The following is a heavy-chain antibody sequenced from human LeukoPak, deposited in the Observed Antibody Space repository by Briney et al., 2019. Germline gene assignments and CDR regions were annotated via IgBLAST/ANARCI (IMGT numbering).Heavy chain of an antibody. Sequence: ASVKVSCKASGGTFTSYAISWVRQAPGQGLEWMGGIIPIFGTANYAQKFQGRVTITADESTSTAYMELSSLRSEDTAVYYCARDHRGIAARPYFDYWGQGTLVTVSS. J-gene: IGHJ4*02. CDR3: ARDHRGIAARPYFDY. V-gene: IGHV1-69*13. CDR2: IIPIFGTA. D-gene: IGHD6-6*01. CDR1: GGTFTSYA.